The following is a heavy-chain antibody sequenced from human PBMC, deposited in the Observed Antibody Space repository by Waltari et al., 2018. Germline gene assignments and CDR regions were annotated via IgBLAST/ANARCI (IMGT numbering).Heavy chain of an antibody. J-gene: IGHJ4*02. Sequence: EVQLVESGGGLVQPGRSLRLSCAASGFTFDDYAMHWVRQAPGEGLEWVSRIGWNSGSMYDADSVKGRFTISRDSAKTSLYLQMNSLRDEDTALYYCAKGTGKWLLRVYFDYGGQGTLVTVSS. CDR3: AKGTGKWLLRVYFDY. CDR1: GFTFDDYA. V-gene: IGHV3-9*01. CDR2: IGWNSGSM. D-gene: IGHD6-19*01.